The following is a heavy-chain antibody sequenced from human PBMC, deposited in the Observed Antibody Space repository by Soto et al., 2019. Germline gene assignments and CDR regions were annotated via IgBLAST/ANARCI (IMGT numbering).Heavy chain of an antibody. CDR3: ARKDKSGYFNWFDP. V-gene: IGHV5-51*01. CDR1: GYTFTSSW. J-gene: IGHJ5*02. CDR2: IFPSDSDT. Sequence: PGESLKISCRTSGYTFTSSWIAWVRQMPGKGLEWMGIIFPSDSDTRYSPSFQGQVTISADRSTSTVFLQWASLKASDTAVYFCARKDKSGYFNWFDPWGQGTLVTVSS. D-gene: IGHD3-22*01.